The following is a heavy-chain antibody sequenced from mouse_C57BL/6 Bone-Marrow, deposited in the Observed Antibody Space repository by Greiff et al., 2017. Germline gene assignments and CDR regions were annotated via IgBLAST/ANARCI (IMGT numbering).Heavy chain of an antibody. V-gene: IGHV1-80*01. Sequence: VQLQQSGAELVKPGASVKISCKASGYAFSSYWMNWVKQRPGKGLEWIGQIYPGDGDTNYNGKFKGKATLTAEKSSSTAYMQLSSLTSEDSAVXFCAFITTVVGRWYFDVWGTGTTVTVSS. CDR2: IYPGDGDT. CDR1: GYAFSSYW. D-gene: IGHD1-1*01. CDR3: AFITTVVGRWYFDV. J-gene: IGHJ1*03.